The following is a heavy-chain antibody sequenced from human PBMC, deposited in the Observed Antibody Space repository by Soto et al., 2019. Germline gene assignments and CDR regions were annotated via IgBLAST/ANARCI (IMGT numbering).Heavy chain of an antibody. Sequence: QVQLVESGGGVVQPGRSLRLSCAASGFTFSIYGMHWVRQAPGKGLEWVAAISYDGSDKYYVDSVMGRFTISRDNTKNTLYRQMNSPRTEQTAVYYRTKRGNVQCFFEWSSGMEVLGRGTTAAASS. V-gene: IGHV3-30*18. CDR3: TKRGNVQCFFEWSSGMEV. CDR2: ISYDGSDK. D-gene: IGHD3-3*01. J-gene: IGHJ6*02. CDR1: GFTFSIYG.